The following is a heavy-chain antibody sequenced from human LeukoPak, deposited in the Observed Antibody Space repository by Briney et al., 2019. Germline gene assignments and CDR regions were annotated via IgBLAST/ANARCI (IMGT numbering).Heavy chain of an antibody. D-gene: IGHD3-9*01. Sequence: PSQTLSLPCTVSGGSISSGGYYWSWIRQHPGTGLEWIGYIYYSGSTYYNPSLKSRVTISVDTSKNQFSLKLSSVTAADTAVYYCASGLLTGYYNFVFDYWGQGTLVTVSS. V-gene: IGHV4-31*03. CDR2: IYYSGST. CDR3: ASGLLTGYYNFVFDY. CDR1: GGSISSGGYY. J-gene: IGHJ4*02.